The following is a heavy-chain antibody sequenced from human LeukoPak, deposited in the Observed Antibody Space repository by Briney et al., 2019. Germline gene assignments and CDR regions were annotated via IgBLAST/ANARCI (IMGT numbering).Heavy chain of an antibody. CDR1: GYSFTTYW. CDR2: IYPGDSDT. V-gene: IGHV5-51*01. J-gene: IGHJ5*02. D-gene: IGHD5-24*01. Sequence: GESLKISCKGSGYSFTTYWIGWIRQMPGKGLEWMGIIYPGDSDTRYSPFFQCQVTNSVDKSINPAYLQWSSLKASDTAMYYCARRFLDGYNHGGPDRVNWFDPWGQGTLVIVSS. CDR3: ARRFLDGYNHGGPDRVNWFDP.